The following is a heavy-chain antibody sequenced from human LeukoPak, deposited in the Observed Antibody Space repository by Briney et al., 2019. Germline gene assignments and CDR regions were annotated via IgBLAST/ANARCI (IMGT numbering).Heavy chain of an antibody. Sequence: SEPLSLTCTVSGGSISSYYWGWIRQPPGKGLEWIGYIYTSGSTNYNPSLKSRVTISVDTSKNQFSLKLSSVTAADTAVYYCARFPPAAGPYYYYYMDVWGKGTTVTVSS. CDR1: GGSISSYY. CDR2: IYTSGST. V-gene: IGHV4-4*09. J-gene: IGHJ6*03. CDR3: ARFPPAAGPYYYYYMDV. D-gene: IGHD2-15*01.